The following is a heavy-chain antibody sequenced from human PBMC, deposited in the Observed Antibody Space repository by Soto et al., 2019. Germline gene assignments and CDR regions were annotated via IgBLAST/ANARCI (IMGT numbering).Heavy chain of an antibody. V-gene: IGHV3-30*04. CDR1: GFTFGSHA. D-gene: IGHD3-22*01. Sequence: PGGSLRLSCVGTGFTFGSHAMNWVRQAPGKGLEWVSVIAFDGTNKYYADSVRGRFTISRDNSKNTLYLQMDSLRPDDSAIYYCATSYGPFYDSSYYGLARNYFDYWGQGTLVTVSS. J-gene: IGHJ4*02. CDR2: IAFDGTNK. CDR3: ATSYGPFYDSSYYGLARNYFDY.